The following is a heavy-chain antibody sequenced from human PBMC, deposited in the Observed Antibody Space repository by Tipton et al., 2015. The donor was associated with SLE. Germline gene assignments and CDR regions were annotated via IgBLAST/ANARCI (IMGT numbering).Heavy chain of an antibody. CDR1: GGSISSSSYY. Sequence: TLSLTCTVSGGSISSSSYYWSWIRQPAGKGLEWIGRIYTSGSTNYNPSLKSRVTMSVDTSKNQFSLKLSSVTAADTAVYYCARDSRPWVRWLQLMDFDYWGQGTLVTVSS. CDR3: ARDSRPWVRWLQLMDFDY. CDR2: IYTSGST. V-gene: IGHV4-61*02. D-gene: IGHD5-24*01. J-gene: IGHJ4*02.